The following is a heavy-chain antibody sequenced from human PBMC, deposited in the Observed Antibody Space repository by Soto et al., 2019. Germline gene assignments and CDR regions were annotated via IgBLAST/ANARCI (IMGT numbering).Heavy chain of an antibody. CDR2: IKQDENGK. CDR1: GFTFSSRW. CDR3: ATHDGPAAAGLVLDF. J-gene: IGHJ4*02. Sequence: EVQLVESGGGLVQPGGSLRLSCEASGFTFSSRWMTWVRQGPGKGLEWVANIKQDENGKDYVDSVKGRFTISRDNAKKALSLQMSSLRAEDTDVYYCATHDGPAAAGLVLDFWGQGTLVTVSS. D-gene: IGHD6-13*01. V-gene: IGHV3-7*02.